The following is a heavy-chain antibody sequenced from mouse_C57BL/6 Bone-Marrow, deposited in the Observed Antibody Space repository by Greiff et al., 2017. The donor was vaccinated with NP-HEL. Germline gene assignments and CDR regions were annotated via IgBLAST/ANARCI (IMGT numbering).Heavy chain of an antibody. CDR3: ARKGGLRRDWYFDV. D-gene: IGHD2-4*01. V-gene: IGHV2-2*01. Sequence: VQLQESGPGLVQPSQSLSITCTVSGFSLTSYGVHWVRQSPGKGLEWLGVIWSGGSTDYNAAFISRLSISKDNSKSQVFFKMNSLQADDTAIYYCARKGGLRRDWYFDVWGTGTTVTVSS. CDR2: IWSGGST. J-gene: IGHJ1*03. CDR1: GFSLTSYG.